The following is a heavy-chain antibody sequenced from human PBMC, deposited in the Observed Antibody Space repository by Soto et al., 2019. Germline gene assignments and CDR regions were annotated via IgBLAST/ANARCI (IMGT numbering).Heavy chain of an antibody. CDR1: GGSISSYY. V-gene: IGHV4-59*08. CDR3: ARHLASYSSSWYPPDH. Sequence: QVQLQESGPGLVKPSETLSLTCTVSGGSISSYYWSWIRQPPGKGLEWIGYIYYSGSTNYNPSLKSRVTISVDTSKNQFSLKLSSVTAADTAVYYCARHLASYSSSWYPPDHWGQGTLVTVSS. J-gene: IGHJ4*02. CDR2: IYYSGST. D-gene: IGHD6-13*01.